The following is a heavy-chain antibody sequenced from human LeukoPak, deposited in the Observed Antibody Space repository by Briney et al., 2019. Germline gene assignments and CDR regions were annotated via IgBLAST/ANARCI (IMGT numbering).Heavy chain of an antibody. CDR3: ATSRYSSSWHRDDAFDI. CDR1: GYTFTGYY. V-gene: IGHV1-2*02. J-gene: IGHJ3*02. CDR2: INPNSGGT. D-gene: IGHD6-13*01. Sequence: ASVKVSCKASGYTFTGYYMHWVRQAPGQGLEWMGWINPNSGGTNYAQKFQGRVTMTRDTSISTAYMELSRLRSDDTAVYYCATSRYSSSWHRDDAFDIWGQGTMVTVSS.